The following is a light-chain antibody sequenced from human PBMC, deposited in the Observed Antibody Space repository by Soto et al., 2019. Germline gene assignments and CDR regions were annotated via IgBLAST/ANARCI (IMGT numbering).Light chain of an antibody. Sequence: DIQMTQSPSSVSASVGDRVTITCRASQGINTWLAWYQQKTGKAPKLLIYAASSLQSGVPSRFSGSGSGTDFTLTISSLQPEDFATYYYQQTNYFPRAFGQGTKVEIQ. CDR1: QGINTW. CDR2: AAS. V-gene: IGKV1-12*01. CDR3: QQTNYFPRA. J-gene: IGKJ1*01.